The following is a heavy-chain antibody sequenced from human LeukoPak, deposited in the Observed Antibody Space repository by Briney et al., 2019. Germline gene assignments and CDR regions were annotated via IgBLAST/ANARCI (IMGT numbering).Heavy chain of an antibody. J-gene: IGHJ4*02. D-gene: IGHD3-16*01. V-gene: IGHV4-38-2*02. Sequence: NPSETLSLTCTVSGGSISGGYYWGWIRQPPGKGLEWIGSIYHSGSTYYNPTLKSRVTISVDTSKNQFSLKLSSVTAADTAVYYCARLGGYFDYWGQGTLVTVSS. CDR2: IYHSGST. CDR3: ARLGGYFDY. CDR1: GGSISGGYY.